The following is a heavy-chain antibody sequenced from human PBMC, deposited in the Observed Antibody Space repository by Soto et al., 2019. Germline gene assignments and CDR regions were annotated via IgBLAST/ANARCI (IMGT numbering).Heavy chain of an antibody. J-gene: IGHJ6*02. CDR1: GFPFSDHY. V-gene: IGHV3-9*01. D-gene: IGHD2-15*01. CDR3: AKDLTPGLGYCSGGSCYKLGYYYGMDV. Sequence: GGSLRLSCAASGFPFSDHYMDWVRQAPGKGLEWVGRISWNSGSTGYADSVKGRFTISRDNAKNSLYLQMNSLRAEDTALYYCAKDLTPGLGYCSGGSCYKLGYYYGMDVWGQGTTVTVSS. CDR2: ISWNSGST.